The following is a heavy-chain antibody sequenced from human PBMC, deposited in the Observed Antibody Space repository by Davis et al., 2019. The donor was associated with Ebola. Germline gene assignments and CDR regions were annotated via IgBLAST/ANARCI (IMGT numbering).Heavy chain of an antibody. CDR2: ISSSSSTI. CDR3: ARDRYCSGGSCYSGHY. D-gene: IGHD2-15*01. Sequence: GESLKISCAASGFTFSSYSMNWVRQAPGKGLEWVSYISSSSSTIYYADSVKGRFTISRDNAKNSLYLQMNSLRDEDTAVYYCARDRYCSGGSCYSGHYWGQGTLVTVSS. J-gene: IGHJ4*02. CDR1: GFTFSSYS. V-gene: IGHV3-48*02.